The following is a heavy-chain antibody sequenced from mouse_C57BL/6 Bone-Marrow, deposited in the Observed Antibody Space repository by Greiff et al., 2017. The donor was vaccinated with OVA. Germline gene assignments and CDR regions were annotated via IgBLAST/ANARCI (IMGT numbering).Heavy chain of an antibody. Sequence: QVQLQQSGAELVRPGTSVKVSCKASGYAFTNYLIEWVKQRPGQGLEWIGVINPGSGGTNYNEKFKGKATLTADKSSSTAYMQLSSLTSEDSAVYFCAVRGYDFDYWGQGTTLTVSS. J-gene: IGHJ2*01. CDR1: GYAFTNYL. D-gene: IGHD2-14*01. V-gene: IGHV1-54*01. CDR2: INPGSGGT. CDR3: AVRGYDFDY.